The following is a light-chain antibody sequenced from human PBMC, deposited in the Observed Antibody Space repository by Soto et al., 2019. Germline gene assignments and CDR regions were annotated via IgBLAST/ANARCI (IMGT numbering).Light chain of an antibody. J-gene: IGLJ3*02. Sequence: QAVVTQEPSLTVSPGGTVTLTCASSTGPVTSGHYPHWFQQKPGQAPRTLIYDTNNKHSWTPARFSGSFLGGKAPLTLSGAQPEDEAEYYCLLSYSGALVFGGGTKVTVL. CDR2: DTN. CDR1: TGPVTSGHY. CDR3: LLSYSGALV. V-gene: IGLV7-46*01.